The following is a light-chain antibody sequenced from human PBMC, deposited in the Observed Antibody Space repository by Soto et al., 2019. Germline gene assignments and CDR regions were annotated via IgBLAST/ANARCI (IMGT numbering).Light chain of an antibody. CDR1: QNLGSS. V-gene: IGKV3-15*01. Sequence: EVVMTQSPATLSASPGERVTLSCRASQNLGSSLAWYQQRPGQAPRLLLYGGSTRATGIPARFSGSGSGTEFTVTISSLQSEDLAVYYCQQYNYWPPYTFGQGTNLEFK. CDR3: QQYNYWPPYT. CDR2: GGS. J-gene: IGKJ2*01.